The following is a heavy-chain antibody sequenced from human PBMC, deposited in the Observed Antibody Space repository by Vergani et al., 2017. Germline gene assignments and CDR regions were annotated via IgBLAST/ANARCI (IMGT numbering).Heavy chain of an antibody. V-gene: IGHV3-30*03. CDR2: ISYDGSNK. CDR3: ATDLGYYGSVSHLRLYAFDI. Sequence: QVQLVESGGGVVQPGRSLRLSCAASGFTFSSYGMHWVRQAPGKGLEWVAVISYDGSNKYYADSVKGRFTISRDNSKNTLCLQMNSLRAEDTAVYYCATDLGYYGSVSHLRLYAFDIWGQGTMVTVSS. D-gene: IGHD3-10*01. CDR1: GFTFSSYG. J-gene: IGHJ3*02.